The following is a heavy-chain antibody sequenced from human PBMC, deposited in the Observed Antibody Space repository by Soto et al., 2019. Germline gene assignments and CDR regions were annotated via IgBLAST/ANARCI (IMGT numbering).Heavy chain of an antibody. CDR3: ATLPPRIVVTLLPFPT. CDR1: GGSVSSTNW. CDR2: IDHSGSP. Sequence: QVQLRESGPGLVKTSGTLSLTCAVSGGSVSSTNWWTWVRQPPGKRLDWIGEIDHSGSPTHSPSLTCRGIISMDKSNNQFSLRLRSLTPADTAVYYCATLPPRIVVTLLPFPTWGRVTQVTVSS. J-gene: IGHJ5*02. D-gene: IGHD2-21*01. V-gene: IGHV4-4*02.